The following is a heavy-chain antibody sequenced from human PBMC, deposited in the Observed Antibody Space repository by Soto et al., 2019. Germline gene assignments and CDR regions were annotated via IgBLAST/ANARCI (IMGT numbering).Heavy chain of an antibody. CDR1: GFTFDDYA. CDR3: VKGFELSMAGYMDV. D-gene: IGHD3-10*01. CDR2: ISWTSDTI. V-gene: IGHV3-9*01. J-gene: IGHJ6*03. Sequence: DVQLVESGGGLVQPGRSLRLYCAASGFTFDDYAMHWVRQAPGQGREWVSGISWTSDTIAYADSVKGRLTITRDNAKTSLHLQMNSLRPEDTALYYCVKGFELSMAGYMDVWGRGTTVTVPS.